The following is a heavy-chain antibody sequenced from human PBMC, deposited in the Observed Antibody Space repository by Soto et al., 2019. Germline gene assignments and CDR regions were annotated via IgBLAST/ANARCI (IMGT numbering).Heavy chain of an antibody. J-gene: IGHJ3*02. CDR1: GFTFSSYG. CDR2: ISYDGSNK. V-gene: IGHV3-30*03. D-gene: IGHD3-22*01. Sequence: GGSLRLSCAASGFTFSSYGMHWVRQAPGKGLKWVAVISYDGSNKYYADSVKGRFTISRDNARSSLSLQMSSLRAEDTAVYFCAADYDFAFHIWGQRTMVTVSS. CDR3: AADYDFAFHI.